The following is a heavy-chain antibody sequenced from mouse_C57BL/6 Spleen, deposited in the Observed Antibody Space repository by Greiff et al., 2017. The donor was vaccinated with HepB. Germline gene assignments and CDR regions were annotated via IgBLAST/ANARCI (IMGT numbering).Heavy chain of an antibody. CDR1: GYSITSGYY. V-gene: IGHV3-6*01. Sequence: EVQRVESGPGLVKPSQSLSLTCSVTGYSITSGYYWNWIRQFPGNKLEWMGYISYDGSNNYNPSLKNRISITRDTSKNQFFLKLNSVTTEDTATYYCARERSSSVFAYWGQGTLVTVSA. D-gene: IGHD3-2*02. CDR2: ISYDGSN. J-gene: IGHJ3*01. CDR3: ARERSSSVFAY.